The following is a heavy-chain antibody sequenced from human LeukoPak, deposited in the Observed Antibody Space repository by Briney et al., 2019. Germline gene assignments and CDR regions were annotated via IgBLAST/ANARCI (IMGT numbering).Heavy chain of an antibody. CDR1: GGSFSGYY. V-gene: IGHV4-59*01. D-gene: IGHD3-3*01. CDR2: IYYSGST. CDR3: ARGFDFWSGKEL. Sequence: SETLSLTCAVYGGSFSGYYWSWIRQPPGKGLEWIGYIYYSGSTNYNPSLKSRVTISVDTSKNQFSLKLSSVTAADTAVYHCARGFDFWSGKELWGQGTLVTVSS. J-gene: IGHJ4*02.